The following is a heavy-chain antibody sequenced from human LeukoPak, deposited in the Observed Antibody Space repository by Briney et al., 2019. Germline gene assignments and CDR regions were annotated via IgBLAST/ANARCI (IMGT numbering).Heavy chain of an antibody. CDR1: GFTFSSYG. J-gene: IGHJ4*02. CDR3: VKSGGE. D-gene: IGHD3-16*01. V-gene: IGHV3-23*01. Sequence: GRSLRLSCAASGFTFSSYGMHWVRQAPGKGLERVTGISGSSGTTYYADSVKGRFTTSRDNSKNTLYLQMNSLRAEDTAIYYCVKSGGEWGQGILVTVSS. CDR2: ISGSSGTT.